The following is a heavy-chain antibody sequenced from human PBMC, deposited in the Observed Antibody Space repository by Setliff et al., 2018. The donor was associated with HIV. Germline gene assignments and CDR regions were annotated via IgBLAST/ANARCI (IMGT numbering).Heavy chain of an antibody. J-gene: IGHJ6*03. CDR2: INHSGST. V-gene: IGHV4-34*01. Sequence: PSETLSLTCAVYGGSFSGYYWSWIRQPPGKGLEWIGEINHSGSTNYNPSLKSRVTISVDTSKNQFSLKLSSVTAADTAVYYCVRGYCSSTTCYEDYYYMDVWGKGGTVTVSS. CDR3: VRGYCSSTTCYEDYYYMDV. CDR1: GGSFSGYY. D-gene: IGHD2-2*01.